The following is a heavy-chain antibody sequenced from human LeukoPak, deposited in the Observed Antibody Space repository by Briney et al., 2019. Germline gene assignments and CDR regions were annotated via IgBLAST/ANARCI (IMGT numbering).Heavy chain of an antibody. Sequence: PGRSLRLSCAASGFTFSSYGMHWVRKAPGKGLEWVAVISYDGSNKYYADSVKGRFTISRDNSKNTLYLQMNSLRAEDTAVYYCAKGDGSYYYYYGMDVWGQGTTVTVSS. V-gene: IGHV3-30*18. J-gene: IGHJ6*02. CDR2: ISYDGSNK. CDR1: GFTFSSYG. D-gene: IGHD1-26*01. CDR3: AKGDGSYYYYYGMDV.